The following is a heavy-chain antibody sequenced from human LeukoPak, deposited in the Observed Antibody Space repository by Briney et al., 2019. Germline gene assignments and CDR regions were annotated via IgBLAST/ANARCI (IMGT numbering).Heavy chain of an antibody. CDR2: IFSSGSA. CDR1: GGSISSYY. J-gene: IGHJ6*03. Sequence: SETLSLTCSVSGGSISSYYWTWIRQPPGKALEWIGYIFSSGSAYYNPSLESRVTISLDTSKNQFSLELSYVTVADTAVYYCARRDFYYYYMDVWGKGTTVTVSS. D-gene: IGHD3-9*01. V-gene: IGHV4-4*09. CDR3: ARRDFYYYYMDV.